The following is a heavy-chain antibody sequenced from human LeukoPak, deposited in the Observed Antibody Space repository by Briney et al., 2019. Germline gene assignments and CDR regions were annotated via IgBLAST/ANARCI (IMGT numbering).Heavy chain of an antibody. Sequence: PSETLSLTCTVSGGSISSYYWSWIRQPPGKGLEWIGYIYYSGSTNYNPSLKSRVTISVDTSKNQFSLKLSSVTAADTAVYHCARGGGLQQWLVHNNWFDPWGQGTLVTVSS. J-gene: IGHJ5*02. V-gene: IGHV4-59*01. CDR2: IYYSGST. CDR1: GGSISSYY. CDR3: ARGGGLQQWLVHNNWFDP. D-gene: IGHD6-19*01.